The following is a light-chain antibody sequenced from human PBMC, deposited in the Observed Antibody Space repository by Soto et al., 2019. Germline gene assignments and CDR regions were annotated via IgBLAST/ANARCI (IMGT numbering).Light chain of an antibody. CDR3: QQYYSLPRT. CDR2: WAS. J-gene: IGKJ3*01. CDR1: QSLLYDRNNKNY. V-gene: IGKV4-1*01. Sequence: DIVMTQSPDSLAVSLGERATINCKSSQSLLYDRNNKNYLAWYQQKPGQPPKLLIYWASTRESGVPDRISGSGSGTDFTLTISSLQAEDVAVYYCQQYYSLPRTFGPGTKVDIK.